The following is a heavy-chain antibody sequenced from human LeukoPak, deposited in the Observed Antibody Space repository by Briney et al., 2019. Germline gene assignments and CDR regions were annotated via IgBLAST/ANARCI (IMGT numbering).Heavy chain of an antibody. J-gene: IGHJ4*02. CDR3: ANEMVEGNQLDY. D-gene: IGHD2-15*01. CDR1: GFPFSAYA. Sequence: PGGSLRLSCAASGFPFSAYAMHWVRQAPGKGLEWVAVIWYDGSRKIYAKSVKGRFTISRDNSKNALYLQMDSLRAEDTAVYYCANEMVEGNQLDYWGQGTLVTVSS. CDR2: IWYDGSRK. V-gene: IGHV3-30*02.